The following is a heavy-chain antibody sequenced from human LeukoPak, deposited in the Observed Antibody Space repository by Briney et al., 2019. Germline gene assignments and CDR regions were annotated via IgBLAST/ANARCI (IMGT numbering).Heavy chain of an antibody. CDR1: GFTVSNNY. CDR3: ARGPNDYGYL. CDR2: IYSGGST. V-gene: IGHV3-66*01. D-gene: IGHD4-17*01. J-gene: IGHJ4*02. Sequence: LSGGSLRLSCAASGFTVSNNYMSWVRQAPGKGLEWVSIIYSGGSTYYADSVKGRFTISRDNSKNTLYLQMNSLRAGDTAVYYCARGPNDYGYLWGQGTLVTVSS.